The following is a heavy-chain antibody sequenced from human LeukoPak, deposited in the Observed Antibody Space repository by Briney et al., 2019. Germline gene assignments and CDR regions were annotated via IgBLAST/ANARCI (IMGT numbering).Heavy chain of an antibody. CDR1: GYYISSGYY. J-gene: IGHJ4*02. CDR2: IYHTGST. Sequence: PSETLSLTCAVSGYYISSGYYWGWIRQPPGKGLEWIGSIYHTGSTYYNPSLKSRVSISVDTSKNQFSLKLSSVTAADTAAYYCARGVLYWGQGTLVTVSS. CDR3: ARGVLY. V-gene: IGHV4-38-2*01. D-gene: IGHD3-10*01.